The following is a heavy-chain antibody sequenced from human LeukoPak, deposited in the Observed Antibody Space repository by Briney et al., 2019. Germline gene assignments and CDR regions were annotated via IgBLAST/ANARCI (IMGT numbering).Heavy chain of an antibody. CDR2: INWDDQK. Sequence: ESGPTLVKPTQTLTLTCTFSGFSLTTSGVGVGWIRQPPGKALEWLALINWDDQKVYSPSLQSRLSITKDTSKNQVVLTMTNVDPVDTATYYCAHRRDSSGYQYRYWFAPWGQGTPVTVSS. CDR3: AHRRDSSGYQYRYWFAP. V-gene: IGHV2-5*02. J-gene: IGHJ5*02. D-gene: IGHD3-22*01. CDR1: GFSLTTSGVG.